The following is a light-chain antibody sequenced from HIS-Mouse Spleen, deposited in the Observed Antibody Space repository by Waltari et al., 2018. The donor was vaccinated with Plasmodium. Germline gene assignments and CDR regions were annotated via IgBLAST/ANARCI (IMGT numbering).Light chain of an antibody. J-gene: IGKJ2*01. CDR3: QQYYSTPYT. CDR1: QSVLYSSNNKNY. Sequence: DIVMTQSPDSLAVSLGERATINCKSSQSVLYSSNNKNYLAWYQQKPGQPPKLLIYLSSSRESGIPDRFSGSGSETDFTLTIISLQADDGSVYYCQQYYSTPYTFGQGTKLEIK. CDR2: LSS. V-gene: IGKV4-1*01.